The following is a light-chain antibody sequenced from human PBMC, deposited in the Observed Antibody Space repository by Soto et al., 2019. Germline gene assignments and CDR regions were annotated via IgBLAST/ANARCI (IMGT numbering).Light chain of an antibody. Sequence: ESVLKQSPVTLSLSPRERATLSCRASQSVSTRSLAWYQQRPGQAPRLLIYGASSRATGIPDRFSGAGSGTEFTLTISRVAPEDYAVYYCQQYNTSPWTFGQGTKVDI. CDR1: QSVSTRS. V-gene: IGKV3-20*01. J-gene: IGKJ1*01. CDR3: QQYNTSPWT. CDR2: GAS.